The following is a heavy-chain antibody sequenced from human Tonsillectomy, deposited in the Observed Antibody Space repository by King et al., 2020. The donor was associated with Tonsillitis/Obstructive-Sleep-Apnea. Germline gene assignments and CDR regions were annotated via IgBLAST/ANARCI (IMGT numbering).Heavy chain of an antibody. D-gene: IGHD2-15*01. J-gene: IGHJ6*03. CDR3: ARGVANMDV. CDR2: MNPNSGNT. CDR1: GYTFTNYD. V-gene: IGHV1-8*01. Sequence: VQLVESGAEVKKPGASVKVSCKASGYTFTNYDINWVRQATGQGLEWMGWMNPNSGNTGDAQKFQGRLTMTRSTSISTAYMELSSLRSEDTAVYYCARGVANMDVCGTGTTVTVSS.